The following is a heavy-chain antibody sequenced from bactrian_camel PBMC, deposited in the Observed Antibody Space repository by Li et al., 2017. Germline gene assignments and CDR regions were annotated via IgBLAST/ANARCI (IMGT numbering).Heavy chain of an antibody. D-gene: IGHD5*01. Sequence: QLVESGGGLVQPGGSLRLSCAASGFTLSSYDMSWVRQAPGKGLEWVSSISSGGITTYYADSVKGQFTTSTDNPKSTMYLRMNSLNPTDTAVYYCVRDGGYYSMGYWGKGTQVTVS. J-gene: IGHJ7*01. CDR2: ISSGGITT. V-gene: IGHV3S40*01. CDR1: GFTLSSYD.